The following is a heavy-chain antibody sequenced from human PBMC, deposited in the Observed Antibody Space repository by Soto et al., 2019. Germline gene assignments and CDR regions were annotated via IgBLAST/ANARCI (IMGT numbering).Heavy chain of an antibody. CDR1: GGSISSGGHH. V-gene: IGHV4-31*03. J-gene: IGHJ4*02. Sequence: QVQLQESGPGLVKPSQTLSLTCTVSGGSISSGGHHWSWIRQHPGKGLEWIGYIYYSGRTYYNSSLKSRVTISLDTAKNQFSLKLSSVTAADTAVYYCARDGGYGDSFFDYWGQGALVIVSS. CDR2: IYYSGRT. D-gene: IGHD4-17*01. CDR3: ARDGGYGDSFFDY.